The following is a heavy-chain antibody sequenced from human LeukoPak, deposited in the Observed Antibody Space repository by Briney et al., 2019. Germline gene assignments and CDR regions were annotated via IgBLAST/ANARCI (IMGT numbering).Heavy chain of an antibody. V-gene: IGHV3-30*18. J-gene: IGHJ4*02. CDR1: GFTFSSYG. CDR2: ISYDGSNK. Sequence: QPGGSLRLSCAASGFTFSSYGMHWVRQAPGKGLEWVAVISYDGSNKYYADSVKGRFTISRDNSKNTLYLQMNSLRAEDTAVYYCAKDTAMVKEEYYFDYWGQGTLVTVSS. CDR3: AKDTAMVKEEYYFDY. D-gene: IGHD5-18*01.